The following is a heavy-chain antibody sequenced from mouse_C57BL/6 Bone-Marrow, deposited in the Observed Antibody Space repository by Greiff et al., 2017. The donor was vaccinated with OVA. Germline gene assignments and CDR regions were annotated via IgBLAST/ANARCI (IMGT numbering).Heavy chain of an antibody. CDR1: GYAFSSSW. V-gene: IGHV1-82*01. Sequence: QVQLQQSGPELVKPGASVKISCKASGYAFSSSWMNWVKQRPGKCLEWIGRIYPGDGDTNYNGKFKGKATLTADKSSSTAYMQLSSLTSEDSAVYFCAREGGSWYFDVWGTGTTVTVSS. CDR2: IYPGDGDT. CDR3: AREGGSWYFDV. J-gene: IGHJ1*03. D-gene: IGHD1-1*01.